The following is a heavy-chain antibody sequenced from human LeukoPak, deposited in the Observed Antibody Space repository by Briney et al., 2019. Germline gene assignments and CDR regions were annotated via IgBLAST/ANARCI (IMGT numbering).Heavy chain of an antibody. D-gene: IGHD3-22*01. CDR3: ARSDSSGYYAFDI. Sequence: PSRTLSLTCTVSGGSITSGSYYWSWIRQPAGKGLEWIGRIYTSGSTNYNPSLKSRATISVDTSKNQFSLKLSSVTAADTAVYFCARSDSSGYYAFDIWGQGTMVTASS. J-gene: IGHJ3*02. CDR2: IYTSGST. CDR1: GGSITSGSYY. V-gene: IGHV4-61*02.